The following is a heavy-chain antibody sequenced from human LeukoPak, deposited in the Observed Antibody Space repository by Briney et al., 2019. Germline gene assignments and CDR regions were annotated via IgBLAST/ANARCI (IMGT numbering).Heavy chain of an antibody. CDR3: ARRYNWNYRNWFDP. J-gene: IGHJ5*02. CDR2: IYTSGST. CDR1: GGSISSYY. D-gene: IGHD1-7*01. Sequence: PSETLSLTCTVSGGSISSYYWSWIRQPAGKGLEWIGRIYTSGSTNYNPSLKSRVTISVDTSKNQFSLKLSSVTAADTAVYYCARRYNWNYRNWFDPWGQGTLVTVSS. V-gene: IGHV4-4*07.